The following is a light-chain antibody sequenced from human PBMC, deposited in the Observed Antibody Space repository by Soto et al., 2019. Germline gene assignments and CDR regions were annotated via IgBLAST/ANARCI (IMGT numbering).Light chain of an antibody. CDR1: QSVSTS. CDR2: SAS. Sequence: EVLMTQSPATLSVFPGERVTLSCGASQSVSTSLAWYQQKPGQAPRLLIYSASNRASGIPARFSGSGSGTEFTLTITSLESEDFAVYYCQQYINGYTFGQGTKREIK. J-gene: IGKJ2*01. CDR3: QQYINGYT. V-gene: IGKV3-15*01.